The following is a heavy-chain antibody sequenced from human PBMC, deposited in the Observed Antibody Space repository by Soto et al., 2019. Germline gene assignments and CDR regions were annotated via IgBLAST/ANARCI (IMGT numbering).Heavy chain of an antibody. V-gene: IGHV3-21*01. Sequence: PGGSLRLSCAASGFTFSSYSMNWVRQAPGKGLEWVSSISSSSSYIYYADSVKGRFTISRDNAKNSLYLQMNSLRAEDTAVYYCAREEGYCSSTSCIGDYWGQGTLVTVSS. CDR3: AREEGYCSSTSCIGDY. J-gene: IGHJ4*02. CDR2: ISSSSSYI. CDR1: GFTFSSYS. D-gene: IGHD2-2*01.